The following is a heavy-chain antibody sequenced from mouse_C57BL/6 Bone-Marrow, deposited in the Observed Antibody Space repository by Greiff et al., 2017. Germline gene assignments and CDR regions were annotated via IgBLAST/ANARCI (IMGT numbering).Heavy chain of an antibody. Sequence: QVTLKVSGPGILQPSQTLSLTCSFSGFSLSTFGMGLGWIRQPSGKGLEWLAHIWWDDDNYYNPALKSRPTISKDTSKNQVLLKIANGDTTDAATYYCARAIGSSYDYYAMDYWGQGTSVTVSS. V-gene: IGHV8-8*01. CDR2: IWWDDDN. D-gene: IGHD1-1*01. J-gene: IGHJ4*01. CDR1: GFSLSTFGMG. CDR3: ARAIGSSYDYYAMDY.